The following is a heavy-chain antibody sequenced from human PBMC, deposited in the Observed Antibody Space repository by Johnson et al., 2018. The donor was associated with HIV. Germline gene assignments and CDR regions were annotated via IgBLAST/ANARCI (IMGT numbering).Heavy chain of an antibody. J-gene: IGHJ3*02. Sequence: QVQLVESGGGLVPPGGSLRLSCAASGFTFSSHWMHWVRQAPGTGLEWVAVISYHGSNQYSSDSVKARFTISKDNSKNTLYRQMNSLSAEDTAVYYCARDRGVDWSKGAFDMWGQGTMVTVSS. V-gene: IGHV3-30*14. D-gene: IGHD3/OR15-3a*01. CDR1: GFTFSSHW. CDR3: ARDRGVDWSKGAFDM. CDR2: ISYHGSNQ.